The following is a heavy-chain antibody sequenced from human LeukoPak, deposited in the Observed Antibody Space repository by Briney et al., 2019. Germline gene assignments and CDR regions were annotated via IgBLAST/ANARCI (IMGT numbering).Heavy chain of an antibody. CDR3: ARLRDGRWLLEY. CDR1: GGSISSSGYY. Sequence: SETLSLTCTASGGSISSSGYYWGWIRQPPGKGLEWIASINYSGTTYYNPSLKSRVTISEDRSKNQFSLKLSSVTAADMAVYYCARLRDGRWLLEYWGQGTLVTVSS. J-gene: IGHJ4*02. D-gene: IGHD5-24*01. V-gene: IGHV4-39*01. CDR2: INYSGTT.